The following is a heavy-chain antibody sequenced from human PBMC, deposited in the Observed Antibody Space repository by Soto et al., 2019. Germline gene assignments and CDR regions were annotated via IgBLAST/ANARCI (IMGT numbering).Heavy chain of an antibody. V-gene: IGHV4-59*08. J-gene: IGHJ4*02. CDR1: GGSISSYY. CDR2: IYYSGST. Sequence: SETLSLTCTVSGGSISSYYWSWIRQPPGKGLEWIGYIYYSGSTNYNPSLKSRVTISVDTSKNQFSLKLSSVTAADTAVYYYAGSARAGIRGVMTLQVWGQGTLVTVSS. D-gene: IGHD3-10*01. CDR3: AGSARAGIRGVMTLQV.